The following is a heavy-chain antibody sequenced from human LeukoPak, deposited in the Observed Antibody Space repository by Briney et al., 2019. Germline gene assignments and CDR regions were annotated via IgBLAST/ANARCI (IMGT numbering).Heavy chain of an antibody. CDR2: IYYSGST. CDR1: GGSISSYY. CDR3: ARDLDGYNDY. V-gene: IGHV4-59*01. D-gene: IGHD5-24*01. J-gene: IGHJ4*02. Sequence: SETLSLTCTVSGGSISSYYWSWIRRPPGKGLEWIGYIYYSGSTNYNPSLKSRVTISVDTSKNQFSLKLSSVTAADTAVYYCARDLDGYNDYWGQGTLVTVSS.